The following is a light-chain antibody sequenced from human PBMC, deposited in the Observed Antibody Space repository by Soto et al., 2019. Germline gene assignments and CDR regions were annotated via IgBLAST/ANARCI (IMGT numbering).Light chain of an antibody. CDR3: QQCASSPLT. Sequence: DIVLTQSPGTLSLSPGERATLSCRASQSVGNNYLAWYQQKPGQAPRLLIYDASSRATGLPERFSGNGSGTDFTLTIARLEPEDFAVYYCQQCASSPLTFGQGTKVEIK. J-gene: IGKJ1*01. CDR2: DAS. CDR1: QSVGNNY. V-gene: IGKV3-20*01.